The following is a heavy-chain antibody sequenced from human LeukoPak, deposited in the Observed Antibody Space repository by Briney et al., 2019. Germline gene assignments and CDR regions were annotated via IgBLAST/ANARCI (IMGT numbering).Heavy chain of an antibody. CDR1: GDPINSIDW. D-gene: IGHD2-2*01. CDR3: ARQGEYCSSTSCYYNWFDP. CDR2: IYHSGGT. V-gene: IGHV4-4*02. Sequence: SETLSLTCAVSGDPINSIDWWSWVRQSPARGLEWIGEIYHSGGTNYNPSLKSRVTISVDKSKNHLSLKLTSVTAADTAVYYCARQGEYCSSTSCYYNWFDPWGQGTLVTVSS. J-gene: IGHJ5*02.